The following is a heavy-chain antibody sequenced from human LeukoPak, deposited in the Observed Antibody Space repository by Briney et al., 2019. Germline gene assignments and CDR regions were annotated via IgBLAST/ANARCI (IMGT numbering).Heavy chain of an antibody. CDR2: ISSSSSYI. Sequence: GGSLRLSCAASGFTFSSYSMYWVRQAPGKGLEWVSSISSSSSYIYYADSVKGRFTISRDNAKNSLYLQMNSLRAEDTAVYYCARDKSSIAVAGYYYYYMDVWGKGTTVTVSS. V-gene: IGHV3-21*01. CDR1: GFTFSSYS. CDR3: ARDKSSIAVAGYYYYYMDV. D-gene: IGHD6-19*01. J-gene: IGHJ6*03.